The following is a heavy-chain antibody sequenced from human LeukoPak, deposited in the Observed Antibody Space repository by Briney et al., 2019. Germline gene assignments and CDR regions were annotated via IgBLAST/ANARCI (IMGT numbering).Heavy chain of an antibody. Sequence: SQTLSLTCTVSSGAISIDRFYCTWVRQPAGKRPELIGLIKSSNTNYNPSLKSRVNISVDTSTNQFSLKLSSLTAADTAVYYCARVPDWTYVPDYWGQGTLVTVSS. J-gene: IGHJ4*02. V-gene: IGHV4-61*02. CDR2: IKSSNT. CDR3: ARVPDWTYVPDY. D-gene: IGHD3-16*01. CDR1: SGAISIDRFY.